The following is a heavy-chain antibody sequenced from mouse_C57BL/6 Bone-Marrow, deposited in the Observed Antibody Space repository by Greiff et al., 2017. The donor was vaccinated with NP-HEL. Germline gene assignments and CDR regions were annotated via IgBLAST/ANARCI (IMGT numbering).Heavy chain of an antibody. CDR2: INPGSGGT. CDR3: ARQLRLQAMDY. V-gene: IGHV1-54*01. CDR1: GYAFTNYL. J-gene: IGHJ4*01. Sequence: VQLQQSGAELVRPGTSVKVSCKASGYAFTNYLIEWVKQRPGQGLEWIGVINPGSGGTNYNEKFKGKATLTADKSSSTAYMQLSSLTSEDSAVYFCARQLRLQAMDYWGQGTSVTVSS. D-gene: IGHD3-2*02.